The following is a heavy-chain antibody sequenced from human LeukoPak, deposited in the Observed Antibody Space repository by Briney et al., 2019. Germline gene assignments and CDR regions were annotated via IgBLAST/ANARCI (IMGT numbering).Heavy chain of an antibody. D-gene: IGHD3-22*01. CDR1: GVSISSFY. Sequence: SETLSLTCSVSGVSISSFYWSWIRQSPGKGLEWIGFIHYSGSTNYNPSLKSRVTISADTSKNQFPLKLTSVTAADTAVYHCARGYYDTSGSSNTFDIWGQGTMVTVSS. CDR2: IHYSGST. J-gene: IGHJ3*02. CDR3: ARGYYDTSGSSNTFDI. V-gene: IGHV4-59*01.